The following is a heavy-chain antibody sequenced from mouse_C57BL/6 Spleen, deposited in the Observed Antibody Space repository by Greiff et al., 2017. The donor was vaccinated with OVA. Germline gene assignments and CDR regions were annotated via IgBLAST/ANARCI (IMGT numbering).Heavy chain of an antibody. D-gene: IGHD4-1*01. CDR3: ARELDWYFDV. V-gene: IGHV5-6*01. J-gene: IGHJ1*03. Sequence: EVMLVESGGDLVKPGGSLKLSCAASGFTFSSYGMSWVRQTPDNRLEWVATISSGGSYTYYPDSVKGRFTISRDDAKNTLYLQMSSLKSEDTAMYYCARELDWYFDVWGTGTTVTVSS. CDR2: ISSGGSYT. CDR1: GFTFSSYG.